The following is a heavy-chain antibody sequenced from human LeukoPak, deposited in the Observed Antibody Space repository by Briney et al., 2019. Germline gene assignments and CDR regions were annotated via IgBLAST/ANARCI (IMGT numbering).Heavy chain of an antibody. J-gene: IGHJ4*02. V-gene: IGHV4-39*01. Sequence: PSETLSLTCTVSGGSISSSSYYWGWIRQPPGKGLEWIGSIYYSGSTYYNPSLKSRVTISVDTSKNQFSLKLSSVTAADTAVYYCARGGYGKLGIRLLYGDWGQGTLVTVSS. CDR2: IYYSGST. CDR1: GGSISSSSYY. CDR3: ARGGYGKLGIRLLYGD. D-gene: IGHD7-27*01.